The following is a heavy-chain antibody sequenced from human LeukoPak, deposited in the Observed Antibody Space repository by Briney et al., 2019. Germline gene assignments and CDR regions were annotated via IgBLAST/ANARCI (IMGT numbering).Heavy chain of an antibody. J-gene: IGHJ3*02. CDR1: GFTFDDYA. D-gene: IGHD1-20*01. CDR3: AKDTGDGITGTSGAFDI. V-gene: IGHV3-9*01. Sequence: GGSLRLSCAASGFTFDDYAMHWVRQAPGKGLEGVAGISWNSGSICYADSVKGRFTISRDNAKNSLYLQMNSLRAEATALYYCAKDTGDGITGTSGAFDIWGQGTMVTVSS. CDR2: ISWNSGSI.